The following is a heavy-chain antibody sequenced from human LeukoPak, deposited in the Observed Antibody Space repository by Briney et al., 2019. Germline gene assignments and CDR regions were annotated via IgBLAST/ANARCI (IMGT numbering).Heavy chain of an antibody. J-gene: IGHJ4*02. CDR3: ARGGTYCSGGSCYSRDYYFDY. CDR1: GFTFSSYS. Sequence: RGSLRLSCAASGFTFSSYSMNWVRQAPGKGLEWVSSISSSSSYIYYADSVKGRFTISRDDAKNSLYLQMNSLRAEDTAVYYCARGGTYCSGGSCYSRDYYFDYWGQGALVTVSS. D-gene: IGHD2-15*01. CDR2: ISSSSSYI. V-gene: IGHV3-21*01.